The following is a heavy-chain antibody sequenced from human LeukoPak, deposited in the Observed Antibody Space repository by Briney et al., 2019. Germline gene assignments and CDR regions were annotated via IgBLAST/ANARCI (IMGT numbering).Heavy chain of an antibody. CDR3: ARGGVGSTYYFNY. J-gene: IGHJ4*02. CDR2: INPSGGST. D-gene: IGHD1-26*01. CDR1: GYTFTSYY. V-gene: IGHV1-46*01. Sequence: ASVKVSCKASGYTFTSYYMHWVRQAPGQGLEWMGIINPSGGSTSYAQKVQGRVTMTTETSTSTAYMELRSLRSDDTAVYYCARGGVGSTYYFNYWGQGTLVTVSS.